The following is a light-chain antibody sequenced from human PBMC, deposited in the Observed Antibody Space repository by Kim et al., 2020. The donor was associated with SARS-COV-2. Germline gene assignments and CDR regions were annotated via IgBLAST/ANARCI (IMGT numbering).Light chain of an antibody. V-gene: IGKV3-11*01. CDR2: SAS. J-gene: IGKJ5*01. Sequence: EIVLTQSPVTLSLSPGQRATLSCRGSQSVGSFLAWYQQTPGLPPRLLIYSASNRATGIPARFSGSGSGTDFTLTISNLEPEDFAVYYCQQRSGWPVTFGQGTRLEIK. CDR1: QSVGSF. CDR3: QQRSGWPVT.